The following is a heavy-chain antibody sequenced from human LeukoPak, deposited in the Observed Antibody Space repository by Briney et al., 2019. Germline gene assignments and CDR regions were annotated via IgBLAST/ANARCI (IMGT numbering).Heavy chain of an antibody. J-gene: IGHJ4*02. V-gene: IGHV3-23*01. Sequence: GGSLRLSCAASRFSFSDYTMSWVRQLPGKGLEWVSGIRHSGVDSSYADSVKGRFTISRDNSKNMLYLQMNSLRDDDTGVYYCARDRRATPMYFFDSWGQGTPVTVSS. D-gene: IGHD2-15*01. CDR1: RFSFSDYT. CDR2: IRHSGVDS. CDR3: ARDRRATPMYFFDS.